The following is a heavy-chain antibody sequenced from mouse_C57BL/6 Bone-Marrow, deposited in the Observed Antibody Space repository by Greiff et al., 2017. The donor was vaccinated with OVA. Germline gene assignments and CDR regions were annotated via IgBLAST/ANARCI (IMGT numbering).Heavy chain of an antibody. CDR2: IYPGSGNT. Sequence: VQLQQSGPELVKPGASVKISCKASGYSFTSYYIHWVKQRPGQGLEWIGWIYPGSGNTKYNEKFKGKAPLTADTTSSTAYMQLSSLTSEDSAVYYCARKLRMDYWGQGTSVTVSS. D-gene: IGHD1-1*01. V-gene: IGHV1-66*01. CDR3: ARKLRMDY. J-gene: IGHJ4*01. CDR1: GYSFTSYY.